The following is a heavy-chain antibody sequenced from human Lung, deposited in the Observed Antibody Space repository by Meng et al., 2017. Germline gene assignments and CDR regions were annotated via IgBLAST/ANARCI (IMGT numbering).Heavy chain of an antibody. CDR1: GGSFSDYY. CDR3: ARGPTTMAHDFDY. V-gene: IGHV4-34*01. J-gene: IGHJ4*02. Sequence: RLQLWCARRLTPPAPLSLTFVVSGGSFSDYYWSWIRQPPGKGLEWIGEINHSGSTNYNPSLESRATISVDTSQNNLSLKLSSVTAADSAVYYCARGPTTMAHDFDYWGQGTLVTVSS. CDR2: INHSGST. D-gene: IGHD4-11*01.